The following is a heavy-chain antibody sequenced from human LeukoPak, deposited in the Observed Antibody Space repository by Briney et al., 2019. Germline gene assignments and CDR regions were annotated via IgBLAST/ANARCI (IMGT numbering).Heavy chain of an antibody. CDR3: AIHRGGYQLLQPYSP. D-gene: IGHD2-2*01. CDR1: GYSINSDYY. CDR2: IYHSGST. J-gene: IGHJ5*02. Sequence: SETLSLTCTVSGYSINSDYYWGWIRQPPGKGVEWIGSIYHSGSTYYNPSLKSRVTISVDTSKNQFSLKLSSVTAADTAVYYCAIHRGGYQLLQPYSPWGQGTLVTVSS. V-gene: IGHV4-38-2*02.